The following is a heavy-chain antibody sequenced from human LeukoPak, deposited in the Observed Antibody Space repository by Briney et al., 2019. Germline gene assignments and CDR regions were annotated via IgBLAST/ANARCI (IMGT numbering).Heavy chain of an antibody. CDR3: AREHYYGSGSYPNY. CDR2: ISYDGTNK. CDR1: GFTVSSNY. Sequence: GGSLRLSCAASGFTVSSNYMSWVRQAPGKGLEWVAFISYDGTNKYYADSVKGRFTISRDNSENTVYLQMNSLRAGDTAVYYCAREHYYGSGSYPNYWGQGTLVTVSS. J-gene: IGHJ4*02. V-gene: IGHV3-30-3*01. D-gene: IGHD3-10*01.